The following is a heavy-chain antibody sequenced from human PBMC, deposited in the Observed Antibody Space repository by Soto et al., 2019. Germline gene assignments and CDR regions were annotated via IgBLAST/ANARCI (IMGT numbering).Heavy chain of an antibody. Sequence: EVQLVESGGGLVQTGGSLRLSCAVSGFRLRDYWMSWVRQAPGKGLEWVANIKQDESDKYYVDSVKGRFTISRDNAKNALYLQMNSLRVEDTAVYYCAAYCYTMTCTHFHGYSWGQGTQVTVSS. CDR3: AAYCYTMTCTHFHGYS. V-gene: IGHV3-7*03. J-gene: IGHJ5*02. D-gene: IGHD3-16*02. CDR1: GFRLRDYW. CDR2: IKQDESDK.